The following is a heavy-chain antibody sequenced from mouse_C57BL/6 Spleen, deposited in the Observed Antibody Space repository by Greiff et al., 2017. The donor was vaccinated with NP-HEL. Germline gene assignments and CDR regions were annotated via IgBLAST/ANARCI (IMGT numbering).Heavy chain of an antibody. V-gene: IGHV2-9-1*01. J-gene: IGHJ2*01. Sequence: VQLVESGPGLVAPSQSLSITCTVSGFSLTSYAISWVRQPPGKGLEWLGVIWTGGGTNYNSALKSRLSISKDNSKSQVFLKMNSLQTDDTARYYCARNEGDYYGSFPSFDYWGQGTTLTVSS. CDR2: IWTGGGT. CDR1: GFSLTSYA. CDR3: ARNEGDYYGSFPSFDY. D-gene: IGHD1-1*01.